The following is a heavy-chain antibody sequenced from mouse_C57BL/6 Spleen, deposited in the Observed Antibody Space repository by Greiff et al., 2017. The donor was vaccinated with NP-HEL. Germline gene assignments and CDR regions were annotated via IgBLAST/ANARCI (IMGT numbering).Heavy chain of an antibody. CDR3: ARIYYDYEGFAY. Sequence: VQLQQSGAELVRPGTSVKVSCKASGYAFTNYLIEWVKQRPGQGLEWIGVINPGSGGTNYNEKFKGKATLTADKSSSTAYMQLSSLTSEDSAVYFCARIYYDYEGFAYWGQGTLVTVSA. CDR1: GYAFTNYL. V-gene: IGHV1-54*01. J-gene: IGHJ3*01. CDR2: INPGSGGT. D-gene: IGHD2-4*01.